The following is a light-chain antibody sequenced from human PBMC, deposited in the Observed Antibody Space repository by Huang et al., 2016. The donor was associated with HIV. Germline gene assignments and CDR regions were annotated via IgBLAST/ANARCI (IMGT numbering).Light chain of an antibody. CDR3: QHYYSTPRWT. V-gene: IGKV1-NL1*01. CDR2: AAS. Sequence: DIQMTQSPSSLSAFVGDRVTITCRASQGISNSLDWYQQKPGKAPKLLLYAASRLESGVPSRCSGSGSGTDYTLTISSLQPEDFATYYCQHYYSTPRWTFGQGTKVEIK. CDR1: QGISNS. J-gene: IGKJ1*01.